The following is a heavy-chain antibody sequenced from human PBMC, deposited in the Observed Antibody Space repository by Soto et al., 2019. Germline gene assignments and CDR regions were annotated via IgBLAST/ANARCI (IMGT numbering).Heavy chain of an antibody. CDR3: ARVTPFTARVENDAFDL. CDR2: IGSSSSYI. D-gene: IGHD5-18*01. J-gene: IGHJ3*01. CDR1: GFTFSSYS. V-gene: IGHV3-21*01. Sequence: EVQLVESGGGLVKPGGSLRLSCAASGFTFSSYSMNWVRQAPGKGLEWVSSIGSSSSYIYYADSVKGRFTIPRDNPKNSLYLQMNSLRAEDTGVYYCARVTPFTARVENDAFDLWGQGTMVTGSS.